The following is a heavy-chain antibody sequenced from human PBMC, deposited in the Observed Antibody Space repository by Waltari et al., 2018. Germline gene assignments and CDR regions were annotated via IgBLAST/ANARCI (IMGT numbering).Heavy chain of an antibody. Sequence: QVQLQQWGAGLLKPSETLSLTCAVYGGSFSGYYWSWIRQPPGKGLEWIGEINHSGSTNYNPSLKSRVTISVDTSKNQFSLKLSSVTAADTAVYYCVRDSSGYRDAFDIWGQGTMVTVSS. J-gene: IGHJ3*02. CDR1: GGSFSGYY. V-gene: IGHV4-34*01. D-gene: IGHD3-22*01. CDR3: VRDSSGYRDAFDI. CDR2: INHSGST.